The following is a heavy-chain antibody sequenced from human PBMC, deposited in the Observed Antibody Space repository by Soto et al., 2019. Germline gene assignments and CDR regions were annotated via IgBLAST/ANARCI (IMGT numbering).Heavy chain of an antibody. Sequence: AGGSLRLSCTVSGFAFNNYGINWVRQAPGKGLEWVSSISKSDYTYYSDSVKGRFTISRDNAKNSVSLQMNTLRVEDTATYYCAREDSIIIPAVSDFWGQGTLVTVS. CDR3: AREDSIIIPAVSDF. D-gene: IGHD2-2*01. J-gene: IGHJ4*02. CDR2: ISKSDYT. V-gene: IGHV3-21*01. CDR1: GFAFNNYG.